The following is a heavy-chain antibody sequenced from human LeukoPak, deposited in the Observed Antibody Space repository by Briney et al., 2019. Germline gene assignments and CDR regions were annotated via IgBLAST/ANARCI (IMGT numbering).Heavy chain of an antibody. CDR2: IYYSGST. CDR1: GGSISSYY. V-gene: IGHV4-59*08. CDR3: ARLYYYDSSGYWGYYYGMDV. D-gene: IGHD3-22*01. Sequence: SETLSLTCTVSGGSISSYYWSWLRQPPGKGLEWIGYIYYSGSTNYNPSLKSRVTISVDTSKNQFSLKLSSVTAADTAVYYCARLYYYDSSGYWGYYYGMDVWGQGTTVTVSS. J-gene: IGHJ6*02.